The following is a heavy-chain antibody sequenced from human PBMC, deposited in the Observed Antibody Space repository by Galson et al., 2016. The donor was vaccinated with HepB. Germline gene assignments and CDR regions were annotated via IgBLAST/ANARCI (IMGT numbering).Heavy chain of an antibody. CDR2: ISPASRTA. J-gene: IGHJ3*01. CDR3: ARAPDPMTNALDVIEDALDG. Sequence: SVKVSCKASGDTFGRDGFSWVRQAPGQGLEWIGGISPASRTANYAQKFQGRVAIIADGSMTSTYLELTSLSSEDTAVYFCARAPDPMTNALDVIEDALDGWGQGTTVIVSS. D-gene: IGHD2-21*01. V-gene: IGHV1-69*13. CDR1: GDTFGRDG.